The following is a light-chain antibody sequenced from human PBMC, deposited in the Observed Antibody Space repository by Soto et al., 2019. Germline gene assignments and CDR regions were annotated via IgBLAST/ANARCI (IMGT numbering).Light chain of an antibody. CDR1: QSVSSN. J-gene: IGKJ2*01. V-gene: IGKV3-15*01. CDR3: QQYSNWPWYT. CDR2: GAS. Sequence: EIVMTQSPATLSVSPGERATLSCRASQSVSSNLAWYQQKLGQAPRLLIYGASTRATGIPARFSGSGSGTEFTLTISSLQSEDFAVYYWQQYSNWPWYTFGQGTKLEIK.